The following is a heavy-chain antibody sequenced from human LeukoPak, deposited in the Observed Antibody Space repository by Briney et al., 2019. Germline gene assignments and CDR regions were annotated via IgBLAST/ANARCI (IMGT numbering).Heavy chain of an antibody. Sequence: SETLSLTCIDSGGYISSSFWSWIRQPPGKGLEWIGNINDSGSTNFSPSLKSRVTISVDTSKNQFSLKLSSVPAADTAVYYCARHVGHYDGSGYYYDWYFDLWGRGTLVTVSS. CDR2: INDSGST. CDR1: GGYISSSF. D-gene: IGHD3-22*01. V-gene: IGHV4-59*08. CDR3: ARHVGHYDGSGYYYDWYFDL. J-gene: IGHJ2*01.